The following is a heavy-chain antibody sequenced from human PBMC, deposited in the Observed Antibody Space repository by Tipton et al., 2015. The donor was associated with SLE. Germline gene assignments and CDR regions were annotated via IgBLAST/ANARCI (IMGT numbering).Heavy chain of an antibody. J-gene: IGHJ3*02. D-gene: IGHD1-1*01. CDR3: ARERVQLWGNYDAFDI. CDR1: GFTFSNYG. CDR2: IWFDGRNK. Sequence: SLRLSCAASGFTFSNYGMHWVRQAPGKGLEWVAVIWFDGRNKYYADSVEGRFTISRDNSKNTLYLEMNNLRAEDTALYYCARERVQLWGNYDAFDIWGQGTMVTVSS. V-gene: IGHV3-33*01.